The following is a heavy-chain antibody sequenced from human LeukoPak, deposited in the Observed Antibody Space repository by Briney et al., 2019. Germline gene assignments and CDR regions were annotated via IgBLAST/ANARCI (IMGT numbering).Heavy chain of an antibody. CDR2: MNPNSGNT. J-gene: IGHJ4*02. D-gene: IGHD3-10*01. CDR3: ARGPGAYYYGSGSYCV. CDR1: GYTFTAQY. V-gene: IGHV1-8*02. Sequence: ASVKVSCKASGYTFTAQYMHRVRQATGQGLEWMGWMNPNSGNTGYAQKFQGRVTMTRNTSISTAYMELSSLRSEDTAVYYCARGPGAYYYGSGSYCVWGQGTLVTVSS.